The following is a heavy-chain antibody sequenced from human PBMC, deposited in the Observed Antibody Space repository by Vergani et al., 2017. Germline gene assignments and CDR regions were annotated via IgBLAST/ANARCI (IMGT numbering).Heavy chain of an antibody. CDR1: GGTFGSHT. CDR2: VIPHLEIT. D-gene: IGHD4-17*01. V-gene: IGHV1-69*09. J-gene: IGHJ3*02. Sequence: QVQLVQSAAEVKKLGSSVTVSCRPSGGTFGSHTIRWVRQAPGQGLEWVGRVIPHLEITTLAQHLQGRVIITADKSTDTAYMELSRLGSDDTAVYYCARDRQTTVTLEDAFDIWGQGTMVTVSS. CDR3: ARDRQTTVTLEDAFDI.